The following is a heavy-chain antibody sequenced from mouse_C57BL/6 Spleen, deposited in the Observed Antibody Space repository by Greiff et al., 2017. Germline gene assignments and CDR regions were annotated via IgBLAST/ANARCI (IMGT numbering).Heavy chain of an antibody. D-gene: IGHD3-3*01. CDR2: ILPGSGST. V-gene: IGHV1-9*01. Sequence: QVQLQQSGAELMKPGASVKLSCKASGYTFTGYWIEWVKQRPGHGLEWIGEILPGSGSTTYNEKFKGKATFTANKSSNTAYMQLSSLTAEDSAIYYCTRGFEGRRDDMDYWGQGTSVTVSS. CDR3: TRGFEGRRDDMDY. J-gene: IGHJ4*01. CDR1: GYTFTGYW.